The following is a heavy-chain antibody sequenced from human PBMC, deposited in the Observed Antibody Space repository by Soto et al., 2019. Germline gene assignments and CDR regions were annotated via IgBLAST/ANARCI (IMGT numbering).Heavy chain of an antibody. J-gene: IGHJ4*02. CDR2: ISGYNGNS. Sequence: QVQLVQSGAEVKKPGASVKVSCKASGYTFTSYGISWVRQAPGQGLEWMGRISGYNGNSNYAQNLQGRVTMTTDTSTSTAYMELRSLRSDAKAVYYCAREDIQDIVVVVVAPEGLGYWGQGTLVTVSS. D-gene: IGHD2-15*01. CDR1: GYTFTSYG. CDR3: AREDIQDIVVVVVAPEGLGY. V-gene: IGHV1-18*01.